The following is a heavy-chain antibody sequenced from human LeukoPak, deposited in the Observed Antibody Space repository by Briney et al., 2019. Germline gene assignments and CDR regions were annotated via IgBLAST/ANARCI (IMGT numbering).Heavy chain of an antibody. V-gene: IGHV4-30-2*01. D-gene: IGHD1-26*01. CDR1: GGSISSGGYS. CDR2: IYHSGST. Sequence: PSQTLSLTCAVSGGSISSGGYSWSWIRQPPGKGLEWIGYIYHSGSTYYNPSLKSRVTISVDRSKNQFSLKLSSVTAADTAVYYCAASQPYSGSYYGFDYWGQGTLVTVSS. CDR3: AASQPYSGSYYGFDY. J-gene: IGHJ4*02.